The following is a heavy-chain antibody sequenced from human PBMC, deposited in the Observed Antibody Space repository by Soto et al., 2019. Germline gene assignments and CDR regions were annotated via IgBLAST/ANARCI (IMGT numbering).Heavy chain of an antibody. V-gene: IGHV3-33*01. CDR1: GFTFSGYG. CDR2: IWYDGSNK. J-gene: IGHJ5*02. CDR3: ARDYSTVLSGLDP. D-gene: IGHD2-15*01. Sequence: GGSLRLSCAASGFTFSGYGMHWVRQAPGKGLEWVAVIWYDGSNKYYADSVKGRFTISRDNSKNTLYLQMNSLRAEDTAVYYCARDYSTVLSGLDPWGQGTLVTVSS.